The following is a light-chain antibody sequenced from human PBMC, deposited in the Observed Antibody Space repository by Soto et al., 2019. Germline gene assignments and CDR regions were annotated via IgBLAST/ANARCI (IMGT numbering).Light chain of an antibody. CDR1: QSVSNNY. CDR3: QQYGSSGT. Sequence: EIVLTQSPGTLSLSTGERATLSCRASQSVSNNYLAWCQQKPGQAPRLLIYGASNRATGIPDRFSGSGSGTDFTLTISRLEPEDFAVYYCQQYGSSGTFGQGTKVDIK. V-gene: IGKV3-20*01. CDR2: GAS. J-gene: IGKJ1*01.